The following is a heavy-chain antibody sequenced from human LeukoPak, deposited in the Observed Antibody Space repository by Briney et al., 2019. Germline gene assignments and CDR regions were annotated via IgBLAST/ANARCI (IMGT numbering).Heavy chain of an antibody. J-gene: IGHJ4*02. CDR2: IKKDGIEK. CDR1: GFTLSSDW. V-gene: IGHV3-7*01. D-gene: IGHD2-2*01. CDR3: ARGRYSSRSGGYYFDI. Sequence: GGSLRLSCVVSGFTLSSDWMSWVRQAPGKGLEWVANIKKDGIEKYYVESVKGRFTISRDNAKNSLYLQMNSLRAEDTAVYYCARGRYSSRSGGYYFDIWGQGTLVTVSS.